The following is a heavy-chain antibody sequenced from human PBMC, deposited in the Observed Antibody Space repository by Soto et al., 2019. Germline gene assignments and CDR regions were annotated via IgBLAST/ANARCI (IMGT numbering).Heavy chain of an antibody. CDR3: AREFAGIQLWLGGYYYGMDV. CDR2: ISSSSSTI. Sequence: GGSLRLSCAASGFTFSSYSMNWVRQAPGKGLEWVSYISSSSSTIYYADSVKGRFTISRDNAKNSLYRQMNSLRDEDTAVYYCAREFAGIQLWLGGYYYGMDVWGQGTTVTVSS. D-gene: IGHD5-18*01. CDR1: GFTFSSYS. J-gene: IGHJ6*02. V-gene: IGHV3-48*02.